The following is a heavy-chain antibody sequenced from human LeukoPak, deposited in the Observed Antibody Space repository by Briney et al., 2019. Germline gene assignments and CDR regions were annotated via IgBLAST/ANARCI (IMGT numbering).Heavy chain of an antibody. V-gene: IGHV3-48*03. D-gene: IGHD5-18*01. CDR2: ISSSGSTI. CDR1: GFTFSSYE. J-gene: IGHJ6*04. CDR3: ARDDTASFKV. Sequence: AGGSLRLSCAASGFTFSSYEMNWVRQAPGKGLEWVSYISSSGSTIYYADSVKGRFTISRDNAKNSLYLQMNSLTAEDTAVYYCARDDTASFKVWGKGTTVTVSS.